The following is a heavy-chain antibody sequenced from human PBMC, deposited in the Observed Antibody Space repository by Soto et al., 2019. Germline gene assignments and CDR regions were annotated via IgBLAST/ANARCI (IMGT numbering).Heavy chain of an antibody. CDR2: IYSGGGK. V-gene: IGHV3-53*01. Sequence: EAQLVESGGGLIQPGGSLRLSCAASGFTVTAHYVAWVRQAPGRGLEWVSLIYSGGGKYYADSVKGRFTISRDTSEKTFSLQMNSLRSEDTAVYYCARSDPAYAYGLNVWGQGTTVTVSS. CDR1: GFTVTAHY. J-gene: IGHJ6*02. D-gene: IGHD3-10*01. CDR3: ARSDPAYAYGLNV.